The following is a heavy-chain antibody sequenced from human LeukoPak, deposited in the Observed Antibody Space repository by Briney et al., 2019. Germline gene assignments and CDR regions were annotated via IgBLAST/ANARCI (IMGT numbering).Heavy chain of an antibody. CDR2: IIPIPGIA. Sequence: GASVKVSCKASGDTFSSYAISWVRQAPGQRLEWMGRIIPIPGIANYAQKFQGRVTITADKSTSTAYMELSSLRSEDTAVYCCARDGGGGTFDYWGQGALVTVSS. V-gene: IGHV1-69*04. CDR3: ARDGGGGTFDY. J-gene: IGHJ4*02. D-gene: IGHD1-26*01. CDR1: GDTFSSYA.